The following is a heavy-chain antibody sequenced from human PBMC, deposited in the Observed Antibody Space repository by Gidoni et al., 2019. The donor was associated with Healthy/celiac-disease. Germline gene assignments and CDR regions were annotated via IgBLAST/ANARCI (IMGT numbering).Heavy chain of an antibody. J-gene: IGHJ3*02. Sequence: QVQLVASVGGVVQPGRSLRLSCAASGFTFSSYAMHWVRQAPGKGLEWVAVIYDGSNKYYADSVKGRFTISRDNSKNTLYLKMNSLRAEDTAVYYCARDKSYYDFRLKENDAFDIWGQGTMVTVSS. V-gene: IGHV3-30-3*01. D-gene: IGHD3-3*01. CDR2: IYDGSNK. CDR1: GFTFSSYA. CDR3: ARDKSYYDFRLKENDAFDI.